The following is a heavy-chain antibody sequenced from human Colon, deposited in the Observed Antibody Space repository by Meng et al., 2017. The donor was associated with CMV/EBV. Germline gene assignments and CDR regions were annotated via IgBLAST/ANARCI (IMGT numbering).Heavy chain of an antibody. D-gene: IGHD6-19*01. CDR1: GYTFTDYD. J-gene: IGHJ4*02. Sequence: QVQLGQSGRSVKKPGASVKVSCKASGYTFTDYDMHWVRQAPGQGLAWMGWIKPNSGGTTYAQKFRGRVTMTRDTSISTAYMELKRLRSDDTAVYYCARETWGAVASTGNFDDWGQGTLVTVSS. CDR3: ARETWGAVASTGNFDD. CDR2: IKPNSGGT. V-gene: IGHV1-2*02.